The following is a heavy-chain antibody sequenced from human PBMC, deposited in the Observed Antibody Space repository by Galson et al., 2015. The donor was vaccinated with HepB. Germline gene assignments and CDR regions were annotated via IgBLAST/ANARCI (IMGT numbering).Heavy chain of an antibody. CDR2: ISSSSRYT. J-gene: IGHJ3*02. V-gene: IGHV3-11*06. Sequence: SLRLSCAASGFTFSDYYMDWIRQAPGKGLEWVSDISSSSRYTNYADSVKGRFTISRDNAKNSLYLHMKSLRAEDTAVYYCVKVRGGDYVGLGAFDIWGQGTMVTVSA. D-gene: IGHD4-17*01. CDR1: GFTFSDYY. CDR3: VKVRGGDYVGLGAFDI.